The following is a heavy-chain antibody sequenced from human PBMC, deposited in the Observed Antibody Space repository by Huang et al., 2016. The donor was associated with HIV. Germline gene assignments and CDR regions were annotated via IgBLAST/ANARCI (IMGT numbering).Heavy chain of an antibody. J-gene: IGHJ4*02. CDR1: GGSISSSSYY. CDR3: ARHDIYCSDGSCSGFDY. CDR2: MYYSGKT. V-gene: IGHV4-39*01. Sequence: QLQLQESGPGLVKPSETLSLTCTVSGGSISSSSYYWGWIRPPPGTGLGWSGSMYYSGKTYDNPSLKCRVTISVDTAKNQFSLRLSSVTASDTAVYYCARHDIYCSDGSCSGFDYWGQGSLVTVSS. D-gene: IGHD2-15*01.